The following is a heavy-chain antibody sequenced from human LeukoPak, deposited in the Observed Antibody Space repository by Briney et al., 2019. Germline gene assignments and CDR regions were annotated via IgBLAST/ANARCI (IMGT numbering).Heavy chain of an antibody. Sequence: GGSLRLSPADPRLTLSNACVSWVRQAPGKGREWVGRIKSKTDGGTTDYAAPVKGRFTISRDESKNTLCLQMNSLKTEDTAVYYCTRGSSGGYRGGLGYWGQGTLVTASS. CDR1: RLTLSNAC. CDR2: IKSKTDGGTT. D-gene: IGHD6-19*01. CDR3: TRGSSGGYRGGLGY. V-gene: IGHV3-15*01. J-gene: IGHJ4*02.